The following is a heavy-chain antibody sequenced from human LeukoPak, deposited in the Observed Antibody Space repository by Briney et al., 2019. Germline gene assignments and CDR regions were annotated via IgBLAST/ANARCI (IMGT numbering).Heavy chain of an antibody. J-gene: IGHJ4*02. D-gene: IGHD6-25*01. V-gene: IGHV3-23*01. CDR2: ISGGGGSS. CDR1: GFTFSSYA. Sequence: PGGSLRLSCAASGFTFSSYAMSWVRQAPGKGLEWVSAISGGGGSSYYADSVKGRFTISRDNSKITLSLQMNSLRAEDTAVYYCAKVAGATSNKYPFDYWGQGTLVTVSS. CDR3: AKVAGATSNKYPFDY.